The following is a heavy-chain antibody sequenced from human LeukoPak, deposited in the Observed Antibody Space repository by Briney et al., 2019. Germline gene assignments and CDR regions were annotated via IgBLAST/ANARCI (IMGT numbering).Heavy chain of an antibody. Sequence: GASVKVSCKTSGYTFTSHDISWVRQAPGPGLEWVGWISGYNGNTNYARKLQGRVTVTTDTSTNTAYMDLRSLISDDTAVYYCARGGAVAGYDYWGQGTLVTVSS. CDR2: ISGYNGNT. J-gene: IGHJ4*02. CDR3: ARGGAVAGYDY. V-gene: IGHV1-18*04. D-gene: IGHD6-19*01. CDR1: GYTFTSHD.